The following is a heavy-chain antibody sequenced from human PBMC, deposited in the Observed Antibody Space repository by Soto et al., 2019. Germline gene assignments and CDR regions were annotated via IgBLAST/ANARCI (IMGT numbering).Heavy chain of an antibody. CDR2: INHSGST. J-gene: IGHJ4*02. Sequence: PSETLSLTCAVYGGSFSGYYWSWIRHPPGKGLEWIWEINHSGSTNYNPSLKSRVTISVDTSKNQFSLKLSSVTAADTAVYYCARVNYYDSSGYYSQPLYFDYWGQGTLVTVS. V-gene: IGHV4-34*01. D-gene: IGHD3-22*01. CDR3: ARVNYYDSSGYYSQPLYFDY. CDR1: GGSFSGYY.